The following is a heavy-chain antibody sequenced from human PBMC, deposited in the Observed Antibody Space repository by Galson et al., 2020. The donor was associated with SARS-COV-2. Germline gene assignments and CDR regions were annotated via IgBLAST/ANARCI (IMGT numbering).Heavy chain of an antibody. J-gene: IGHJ5*02. CDR3: ARQGVGYGSGGSCYGRSWFDP. CDR1: GYSFSSQW. D-gene: IGHD2-15*01. V-gene: IGHV5-51*01. Sequence: GESLKISCKGSGYSFSSQWIGWVRQMPGKGLEWMGIIYPGDSDTRYSPSFQGQVTISADKSISTAYLQWSSLKASDTAIYYCARQGVGYGSGGSCYGRSWFDPWGQGTLVTVSS. CDR2: IYPGDSDT.